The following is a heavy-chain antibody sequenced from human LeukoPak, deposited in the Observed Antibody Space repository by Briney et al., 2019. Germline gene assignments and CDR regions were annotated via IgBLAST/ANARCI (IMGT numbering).Heavy chain of an antibody. CDR1: GFTFSSYW. CDR2: INSDGSGT. CDR3: AKAVGYCSGGSCFRALDV. Sequence: PGGSLRLSCAASGFTFSSYWMHWVRQAPGKGLGWVSRINSDGSGTSYADSVKGRFTISRDKAKNTLYLQMNSLRAEDTAVYYCAKAVGYCSGGSCFRALDVWGQGTTVTVSS. V-gene: IGHV3-74*01. D-gene: IGHD2-15*01. J-gene: IGHJ6*02.